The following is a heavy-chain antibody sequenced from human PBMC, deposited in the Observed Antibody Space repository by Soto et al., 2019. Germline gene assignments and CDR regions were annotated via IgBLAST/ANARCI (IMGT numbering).Heavy chain of an antibody. Sequence: GGSLRLSCAASGFTFSSYSMNWVLQAPGKGLEWVSSISSSSSYIYYADSVKGRFTISRDNAKNSLYLQMNSLRAEDTAVYYCARAPYYDYIWGSYRFDYWGQGTLVTVSS. V-gene: IGHV3-21*01. CDR3: ARAPYYDYIWGSYRFDY. CDR1: GFTFSSYS. D-gene: IGHD3-16*02. CDR2: ISSSSSYI. J-gene: IGHJ4*02.